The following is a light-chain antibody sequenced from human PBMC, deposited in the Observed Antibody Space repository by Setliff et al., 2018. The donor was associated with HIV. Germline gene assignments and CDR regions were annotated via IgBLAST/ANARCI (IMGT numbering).Light chain of an antibody. J-gene: IGLJ1*01. Sequence: QSVLTQPASVCGSPGQSLTTSCTGTSSDIGGYNYVSWYQQLPDKAPKLIIYQAPRRPSVGSNRFPGSKSGHVASLPISGLQGGDEADYYCCSNTGSNTLVFGTGTKVT. CDR1: SSDIGGYNY. V-gene: IGLV2-14*01. CDR2: QAP. CDR3: CSNTGSNTLV.